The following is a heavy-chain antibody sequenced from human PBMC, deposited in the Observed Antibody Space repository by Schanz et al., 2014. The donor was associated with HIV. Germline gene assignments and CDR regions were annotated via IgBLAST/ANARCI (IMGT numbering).Heavy chain of an antibody. Sequence: QVQLVESGGGVVQPGRSLRLSCAASGFTFSTKGMHWVRQAPGKGLEWVSVMYSDGATHYEDSVKGRFTLTRDSPKNILYLQMNNLRVDDTAVYYCARESYGALDHWGQGTLVTVS. CDR1: GFTFSTKG. CDR3: ARESYGALDH. J-gene: IGHJ4*01. CDR2: MYSDGAT. V-gene: IGHV3-NL1*01. D-gene: IGHD4-17*01.